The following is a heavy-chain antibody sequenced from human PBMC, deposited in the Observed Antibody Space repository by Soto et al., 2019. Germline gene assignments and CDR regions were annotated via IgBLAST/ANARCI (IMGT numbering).Heavy chain of an antibody. J-gene: IGHJ6*02. D-gene: IGHD2-2*01. CDR3: AREVRYCSSTSCYFGMDV. CDR2: INAGNGNT. CDR1: GYTFTSYA. Sequence: GASVKVSCKAPGYTFTSYAMHWVRQAPGQRLEWMGWINAGNGNTKYSQKFQGRVTITRDTSASTAYMELSSLRSEDTAVYYCAREVRYCSSTSCYFGMDVWGQGTTVTVSS. V-gene: IGHV1-3*01.